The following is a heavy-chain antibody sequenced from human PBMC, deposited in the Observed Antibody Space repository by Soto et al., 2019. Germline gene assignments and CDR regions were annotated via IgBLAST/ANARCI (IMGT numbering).Heavy chain of an antibody. D-gene: IGHD3-16*01. V-gene: IGHV3-21*01. CDR3: ARARLIRSWYFDL. CDR1: GFTFSSYS. CDR2: ISSSSSYI. J-gene: IGHJ2*01. Sequence: EVQLVESGGGLVKPGGSLRLSCAASGFTFSSYSMNWVRQAPGKGLEWVSSISSSSSYIYYADSVKGRFTISRDNAKNSLYLQMNILRAEDTAVYYCARARLIRSWYFDLWGRGTLVTVSS.